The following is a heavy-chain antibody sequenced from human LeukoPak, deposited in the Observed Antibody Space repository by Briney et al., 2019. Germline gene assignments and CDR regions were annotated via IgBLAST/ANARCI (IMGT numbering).Heavy chain of an antibody. J-gene: IGHJ6*02. CDR3: ARVPPRGSGSYYRYYYYGMDV. Sequence: PSETLSLTCAVYGGSFSGYYWSWIRQPPGKGLEWIGEINHSGSTNYNPSLKSRVTISVDTSKNQFSLKLSSVTAADTAVYYCARVPPRGSGSYYRYYYYGMDVWGQGTTVTVSS. CDR2: INHSGST. V-gene: IGHV4-34*01. D-gene: IGHD3-10*01. CDR1: GGSFSGYY.